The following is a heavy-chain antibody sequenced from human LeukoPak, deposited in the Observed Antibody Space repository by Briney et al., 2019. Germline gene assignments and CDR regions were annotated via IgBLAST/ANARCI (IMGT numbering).Heavy chain of an antibody. CDR2: ISSNGGST. CDR3: VKARGIQLWLPGDY. J-gene: IGHJ4*02. D-gene: IGHD5-18*01. Sequence: PGGSLRLSCAASGFTVSSNYMIWVRQAPGKGLEYVSAISSNGGSTYYGDSVKGRFTISRDNSKNTLYLQMSSLRAEDTAVYYCVKARGIQLWLPGDYWGQGTLVTVSS. CDR1: GFTVSSNY. V-gene: IGHV3-64D*09.